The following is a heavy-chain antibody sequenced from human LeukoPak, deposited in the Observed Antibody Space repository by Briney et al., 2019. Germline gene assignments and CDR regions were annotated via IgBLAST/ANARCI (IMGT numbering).Heavy chain of an antibody. CDR1: GFTVNSNY. J-gene: IGHJ6*02. CDR3: ARDRGSLRLLRPYFGLDV. V-gene: IGHV3-66*01. D-gene: IGHD3-16*01. Sequence: GGSLRLSCAAYGFTVNSNYMTWVRQAPGKGLEWVSIIYAIGNTYYVDSVKGRFTISRDNSKNTVYLQMNSLRGEDTAVYYCARDRGSLRLLRPYFGLDVWGQGTTVTVSS. CDR2: IYAIGNT.